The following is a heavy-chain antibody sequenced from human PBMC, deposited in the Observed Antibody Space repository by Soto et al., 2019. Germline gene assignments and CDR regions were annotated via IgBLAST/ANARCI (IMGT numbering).Heavy chain of an antibody. CDR2: INHSGST. CDR1: GGSFSGYY. CDR3: ARGRVVVATGHGFSPYDY. J-gene: IGHJ4*02. D-gene: IGHD2-15*01. V-gene: IGHV4-34*01. Sequence: QVQLQQWGAGLLKPSETLSLTCAVYGGSFSGYYWSWIRQPPGKGLEWIGEINHSGSTNYNPSLKSRVTISVDTSKNQFSLKLSSVTAADTAVYYCARGRVVVATGHGFSPYDYWGQGTLVTVSS.